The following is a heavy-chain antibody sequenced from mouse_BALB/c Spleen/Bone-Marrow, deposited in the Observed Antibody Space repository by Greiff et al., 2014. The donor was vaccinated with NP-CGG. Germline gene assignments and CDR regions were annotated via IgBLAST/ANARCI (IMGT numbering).Heavy chain of an antibody. V-gene: IGHV14-3*02. D-gene: IGHD1-1*01. J-gene: IGHJ3*01. Sequence: VQLQQSGAELVKPGASVKLSCTASGFNIKDTYMHWVKQRPEQGLEWIGRIDPANGNTKYDPKFQGKATITADTSSNTAYLQLSSLTSEDTAVYYYAIYYYGSGGFAYWGQGTLVTVSA. CDR1: GFNIKDTY. CDR3: AIYYYGSGGFAY. CDR2: IDPANGNT.